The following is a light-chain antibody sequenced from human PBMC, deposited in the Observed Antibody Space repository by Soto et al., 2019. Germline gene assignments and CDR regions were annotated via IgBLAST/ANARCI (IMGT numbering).Light chain of an antibody. CDR2: DNN. CDR1: SSNIGNNY. CDR3: GTCDSSLSAVV. V-gene: IGLV1-51*01. J-gene: IGLJ2*01. Sequence: QSVLTQPPSVSAAPGQKVTISCSGSSSNIGNNYVSWYQQLPGTAPKLLIYDNNKRPSGIPDRFSGSKSGTSATLGITGLQTGDKDDYYCGTCDSSLSAVVFGGGTKLTVL.